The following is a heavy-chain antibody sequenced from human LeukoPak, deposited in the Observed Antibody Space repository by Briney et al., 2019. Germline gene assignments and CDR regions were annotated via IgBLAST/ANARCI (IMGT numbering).Heavy chain of an antibody. CDR2: IIPIFGIA. J-gene: IGHJ6*02. CDR1: GGTFSSYA. D-gene: IGHD5-12*01. CDR3: ASPGDYPPVERDRMDV. V-gene: IGHV1-69*04. Sequence: ASVKVSCKASGGTFSSYAISWVRQAPGQGLEWMGRIIPIFGIANYAQKFQGRVTITADKSTSTAYMELSSLRSEDTAMYYCASPGDYPPVERDRMDVWGQGTTVTVSS.